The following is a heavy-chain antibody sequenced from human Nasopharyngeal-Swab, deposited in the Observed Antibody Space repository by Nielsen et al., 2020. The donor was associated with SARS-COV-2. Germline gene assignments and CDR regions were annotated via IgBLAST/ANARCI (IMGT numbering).Heavy chain of an antibody. J-gene: IGHJ4*02. CDR3: ARDNYDYVWGRRYYFDY. Sequence: SQTLSLTCAISGDSVSSNSAAWNWIRQSPSRGLEWLGRTYYRSKWYNDYAVFVKSRITINPDTSKNQLSLQLNSVTPEDTAVYYCARDNYDYVWGRRYYFDYWGQGTLVTVSS. D-gene: IGHD3-16*01. CDR1: GDSVSSNSAA. CDR2: TYYRSKWYN. V-gene: IGHV6-1*01.